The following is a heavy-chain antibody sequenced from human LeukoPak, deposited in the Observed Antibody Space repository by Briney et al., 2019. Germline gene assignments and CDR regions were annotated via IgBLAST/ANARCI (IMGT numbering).Heavy chain of an antibody. Sequence: ASVKVSCKTSGYTFTSHGISWVRQAPGQGLERMGWISAYNGDTDYAQNLQGRVTITTDTSSSTAYMELRSLRSDDTAVYYCARDGRYCSGGSCYSAFWGQGTLVTVSS. CDR2: ISAYNGDT. CDR1: GYTFTSHG. D-gene: IGHD2-15*01. CDR3: ARDGRYCSGGSCYSAF. V-gene: IGHV1-18*01. J-gene: IGHJ4*02.